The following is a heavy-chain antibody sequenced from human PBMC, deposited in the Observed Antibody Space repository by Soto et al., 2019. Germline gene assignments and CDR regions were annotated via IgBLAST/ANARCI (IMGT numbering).Heavy chain of an antibody. V-gene: IGHV3-23*01. CDR3: AKTPGLITVITSFYH. CDR1: GFTFNKYA. J-gene: IGHJ4*02. CDR2: ISGSGAST. D-gene: IGHD3-22*01. Sequence: GGSLRLSCVASGFTFNKYALAWVRQAPGKGLEWVSAISGSGASTYDADSVKGRFTISRDNPNNTLYLQMNSLRAEDTAVYYCAKTPGLITVITSFYHWGQGTPFTVAS.